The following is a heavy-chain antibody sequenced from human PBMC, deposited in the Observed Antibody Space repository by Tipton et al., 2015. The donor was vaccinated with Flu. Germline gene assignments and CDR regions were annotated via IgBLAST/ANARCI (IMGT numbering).Heavy chain of an antibody. J-gene: IGHJ4*01. CDR1: GGSLNSFY. V-gene: IGHV4-59*08. CDR3: ARHSAFDH. Sequence: GLVKPSETLSLTCTVSGGSLNSFYWSWIRQPPGRGLEWIGYISFTGSTSYSPSLESRVTMSVDTSKNQFSLRLSSVTASDTAVYYCARHSAFDHWGPGILVTVSS. CDR2: ISFTGST.